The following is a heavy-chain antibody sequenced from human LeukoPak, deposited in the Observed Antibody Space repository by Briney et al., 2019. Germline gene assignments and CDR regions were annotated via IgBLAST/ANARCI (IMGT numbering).Heavy chain of an antibody. D-gene: IGHD3-9*01. J-gene: IGHJ3*02. CDR2: ISYDGSNK. Sequence: GRSLRLSCAASGFTFSSYAMHWVRQAPGKGLEWVAVISYDGSNKYYANSVKGRFTISRDNSKNTLYLQMNSLRAEDTAVYYCAREYYDILTGYYKESGDAFDIWGQGTMVTVSS. CDR1: GFTFSSYA. CDR3: AREYYDILTGYYKESGDAFDI. V-gene: IGHV3-30-3*01.